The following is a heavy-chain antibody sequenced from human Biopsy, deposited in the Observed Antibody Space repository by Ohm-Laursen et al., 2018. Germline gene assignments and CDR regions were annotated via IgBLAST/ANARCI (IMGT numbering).Heavy chain of an antibody. Sequence: GSLRLSCAASGFTFSGYAMSWVRQGPGKGLEWVSVVTGSGRSTYYTDSVKGRFSISRDNSKNTLYLLMNSLRVEDTAVYYCSKGRSGGTGHGNWFDPWGQRTLVIVSS. V-gene: IGHV3-23*01. CDR1: GFTFSGYA. J-gene: IGHJ5*02. D-gene: IGHD3-10*01. CDR3: SKGRSGGTGHGNWFDP. CDR2: VTGSGRST.